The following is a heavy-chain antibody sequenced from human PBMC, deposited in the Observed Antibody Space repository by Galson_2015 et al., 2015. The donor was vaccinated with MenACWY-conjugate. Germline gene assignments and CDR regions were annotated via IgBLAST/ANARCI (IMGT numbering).Heavy chain of an antibody. V-gene: IGHV3-23*01. Sequence: SLRLSCAASGFTFSSYAMSWVRQAPGKGLEWVSAISGSGGSTYYADSVKGRFTISRDNSKNTLYLQMNSLRAEDTAVYYCAKGGILTGYPYYYYGMDVWGQGTTVTVSS. J-gene: IGHJ6*02. D-gene: IGHD3-9*01. CDR2: ISGSGGST. CDR1: GFTFSSYA. CDR3: AKGGILTGYPYYYYGMDV.